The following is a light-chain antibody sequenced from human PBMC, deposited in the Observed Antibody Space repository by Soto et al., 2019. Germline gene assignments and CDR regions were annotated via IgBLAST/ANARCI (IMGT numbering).Light chain of an antibody. CDR3: QQYNNWPPYT. CDR1: QSVSSN. Sequence: EIVMTQSPATLSVSPGERATLSCRASQSVSSNLAWYQQKPGQAPRLLIYGASTRATGIPARFSGSGSGTEFTLTISSLPCEDFAVYYCQQYNNWPPYTFGQGTKLEIK. J-gene: IGKJ2*01. V-gene: IGKV3-15*01. CDR2: GAS.